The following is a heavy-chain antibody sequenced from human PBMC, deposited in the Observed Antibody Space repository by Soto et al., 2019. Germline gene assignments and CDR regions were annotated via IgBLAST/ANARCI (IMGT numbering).Heavy chain of an antibody. J-gene: IGHJ5*02. CDR3: ARGRYCSGGSCFFYWFDP. V-gene: IGHV4-34*01. D-gene: IGHD2-15*01. CDR2: INHSGST. CDR1: GGSFSGYY. Sequence: SQTLSLTCAVYGGSFSGYYWSWIRQPPGKGLEWIGEINHSGSTNYNPSLKSRVTISVDTSKNQFSLKLSSVTAADTAVYYCARGRYCSGGSCFFYWFDPWGQGTLVTVSS.